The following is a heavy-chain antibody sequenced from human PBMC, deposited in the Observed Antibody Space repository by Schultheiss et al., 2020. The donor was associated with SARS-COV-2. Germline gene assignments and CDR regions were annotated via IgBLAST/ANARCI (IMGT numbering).Heavy chain of an antibody. CDR1: GFTFSSNC. CDR3: TRPWYDSSGYQG. J-gene: IGHJ4*02. CDR2: IRSKANSYAT. D-gene: IGHD3-22*01. Sequence: GGSLRLSCAASGFTFSSNCMHWVRQAPGKGLVWVGRIRSKANSYATAYAASVKGRFTISRDDSKNTAYLQMNSLKTEDTAVYYCTRPWYDSSGYQGWGQGTLVTVSS. V-gene: IGHV3-73*01.